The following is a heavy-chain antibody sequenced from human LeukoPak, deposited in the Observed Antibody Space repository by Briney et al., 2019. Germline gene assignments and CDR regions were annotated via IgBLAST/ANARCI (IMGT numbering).Heavy chain of an antibody. CDR3: ARIDPRYCTNGVCYTIFDY. CDR2: IYYSGST. CDR1: GDSVSSDY. J-gene: IGHJ4*02. D-gene: IGHD2-8*01. V-gene: IGHV4-59*02. Sequence: SETLSLTCTVSGDSVSSDYWSWIRQPPGKGLEWIGYIYYSGSTNYNPSLKSRVTISVDTSKNQFSLKLSSVTAADTAVYYCARIDPRYCTNGVCYTIFDYWGQGTLVTVSS.